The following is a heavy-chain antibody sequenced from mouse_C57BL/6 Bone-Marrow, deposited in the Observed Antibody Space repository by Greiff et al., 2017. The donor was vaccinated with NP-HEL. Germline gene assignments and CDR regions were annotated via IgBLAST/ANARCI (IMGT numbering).Heavy chain of an antibody. D-gene: IGHD1-1*01. CDR1: GFPFSSSA. Sequence: EVQVVESGGGLVKPGGSLKLSCAASGFPFSSSAMSWVRQTTEKRLEWVATISDGGSYTSYPDNVKGRFTISRDHAKNNLYLQMSHLKSEDTAMYYCARDGSSPHWYFDVWGTGTTVTVSS. J-gene: IGHJ1*03. V-gene: IGHV5-4*01. CDR2: ISDGGSYT. CDR3: ARDGSSPHWYFDV.